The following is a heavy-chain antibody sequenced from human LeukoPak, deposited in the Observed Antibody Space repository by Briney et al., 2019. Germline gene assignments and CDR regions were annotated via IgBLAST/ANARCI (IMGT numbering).Heavy chain of an antibody. CDR3: ARGLIYFDY. CDR1: GFTLSGYW. V-gene: IGHV3-7*04. J-gene: IGHJ4*02. CDR2: IEEDGSEK. D-gene: IGHD3-16*01. Sequence: GGSLRLSCAASGFTLSGYWMSWVRQAPGKGLEWVANIEEDGSEKYYVDSVKGRFTISRDNAKNSLPLQMNSLRAEDTAVYYCARGLIYFDYWGQGTLVTVSS.